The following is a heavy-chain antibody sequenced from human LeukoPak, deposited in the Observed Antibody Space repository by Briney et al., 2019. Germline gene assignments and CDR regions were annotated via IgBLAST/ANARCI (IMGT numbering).Heavy chain of an antibody. CDR1: GGTFSSYA. V-gene: IGHV1-69*13. J-gene: IGHJ3*02. Sequence: SVKVSCKASGGTFSSYAISWVRQAPGQGLEWMGGIIPIFGTANYAQKFQGRVTITADESTSTVYMELSSLRSEDTAVYYCARPTYYYDRSGLEIWGQGTMVTVSS. CDR2: IIPIFGTA. CDR3: ARPTYYYDRSGLEI. D-gene: IGHD3-22*01.